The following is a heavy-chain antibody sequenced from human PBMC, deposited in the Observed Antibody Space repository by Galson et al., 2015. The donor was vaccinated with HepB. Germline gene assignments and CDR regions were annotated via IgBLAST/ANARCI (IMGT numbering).Heavy chain of an antibody. Sequence: GSSRYYADSVKGRFTISRDNSKNTLSLQMNSLRTEDTAMYYCANSIWGQGTLVIVSS. J-gene: IGHJ4*02. CDR3: ANSI. V-gene: IGHV3-30*02. CDR2: GSSR.